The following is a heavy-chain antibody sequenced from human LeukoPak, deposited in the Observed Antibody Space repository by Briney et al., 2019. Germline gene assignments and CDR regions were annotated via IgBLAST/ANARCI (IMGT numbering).Heavy chain of an antibody. D-gene: IGHD6-19*01. CDR2: MTGTGGNT. J-gene: IGHJ6*02. Sequence: PGGSLSLSCAASGFTFDNYAMNWIRQPPGKGLEWVSGMTGTGGNTYNAGPMRGRFTISRDNSKNTLYLQMNSLRADDTAVYYCAKRDLAVAGTWYYYGMDVWGQGTTVTVSS. V-gene: IGHV3-23*01. CDR3: AKRDLAVAGTWYYYGMDV. CDR1: GFTFDNYA.